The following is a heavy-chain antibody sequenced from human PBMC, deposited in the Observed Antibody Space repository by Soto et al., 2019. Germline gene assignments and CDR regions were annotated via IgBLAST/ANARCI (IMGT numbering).Heavy chain of an antibody. J-gene: IGHJ6*02. Sequence: PSETLSLTCTVSGGSISSSSYYWGWIRQPPGKGLEWIGSIYYSGGTYYNPSLKSRVTISVDTSKNQFSLKLSSVTAADTAVYYCARRTVVAAPFYYYYGMDVWGQGTTVTVSS. CDR3: ARRTVVAAPFYYYYGMDV. V-gene: IGHV4-39*01. D-gene: IGHD2-21*01. CDR1: GGSISSSSYY. CDR2: IYYSGGT.